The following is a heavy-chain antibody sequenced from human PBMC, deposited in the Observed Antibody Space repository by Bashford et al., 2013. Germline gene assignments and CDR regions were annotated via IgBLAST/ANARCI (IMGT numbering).Heavy chain of an antibody. Sequence: ASVKVSCKASGYTFSDYGITWVRQAPGQGLEWMGLISAYTGNTNFAQNLQGRVTVTTDTSTNTAYMELRSLRSDDTALYYCARLQIRGKXYYFDSWGQGTLVTVSS. CDR3: ARLQIRGKXYYFDS. CDR2: ISAYTGNT. V-gene: IGHV1-18*01. CDR1: GYTFSDYG. J-gene: IGHJ4*02. D-gene: IGHD3-10*01.